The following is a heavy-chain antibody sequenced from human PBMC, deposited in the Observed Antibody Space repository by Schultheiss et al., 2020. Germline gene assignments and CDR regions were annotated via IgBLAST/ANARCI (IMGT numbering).Heavy chain of an antibody. CDR2: IYYSGST. V-gene: IGHV4-59*01. CDR3: ARVGLMATITDY. D-gene: IGHD5-24*01. J-gene: IGHJ4*02. Sequence: SETLSLTCTVSGGSISSYYWSWIRQPPGKGLEWIGYIYYSGSTNYNPSLKSRVTISVDTSKNQFSLKLSSVTAADTAVYYCARVGLMATITDYWGQGTLVTVSS. CDR1: GGSISSYY.